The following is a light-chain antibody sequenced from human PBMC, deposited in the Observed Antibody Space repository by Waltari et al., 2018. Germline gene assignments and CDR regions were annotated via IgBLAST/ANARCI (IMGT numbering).Light chain of an antibody. CDR1: QSISSH. CDR2: LTS. J-gene: IGKJ3*01. Sequence: DIQMTQSPSSLSASVGDRVTITCLASQSISSHLNWYQQKPGKAPRLLIYLTSKLQSGVPSRFSGSGSGTDFSLTISSLQPEDFATYYCQHHHIYPFTFGPGTKVDIK. V-gene: IGKV1-39*01. CDR3: QHHHIYPFT.